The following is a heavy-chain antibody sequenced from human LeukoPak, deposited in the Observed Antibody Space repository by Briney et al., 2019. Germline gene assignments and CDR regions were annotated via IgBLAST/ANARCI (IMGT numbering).Heavy chain of an antibody. CDR3: AKLYGGNPEAVY. CDR2: IRYDGSNK. D-gene: IGHD4-23*01. Sequence: GGSLRLACAASGFTFSTYNMNWVRQAPGKGLEWVAFIRYDGSNKYYADSVKGRFTISRDNSKNTLYLQMNSLRAEDTAVYYCAKLYGGNPEAVYWGQGTLVTVSS. CDR1: GFTFSTYN. V-gene: IGHV3-30*02. J-gene: IGHJ4*02.